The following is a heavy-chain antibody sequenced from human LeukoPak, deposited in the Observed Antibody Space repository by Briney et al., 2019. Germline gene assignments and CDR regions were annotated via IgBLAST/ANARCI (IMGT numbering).Heavy chain of an antibody. D-gene: IGHD4-11*01. CDR3: ARTTGNLLRMDV. Sequence: KSSETLSLTCTVSGGSISSYYWSWIRQPPGKGLEWIGYIYYSGSTIYNPSLKSRLTISVDTSKNQFSLKLSSVTAADTALYYCARTTGNLLRMDVWGQGTTVTVSS. CDR2: IYYSGST. CDR1: GGSISSYY. V-gene: IGHV4-59*08. J-gene: IGHJ6*02.